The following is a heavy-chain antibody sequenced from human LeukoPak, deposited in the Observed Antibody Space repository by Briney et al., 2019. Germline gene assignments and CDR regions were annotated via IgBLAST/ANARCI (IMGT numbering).Heavy chain of an antibody. CDR3: ASGSIVRYYYYYMDV. CDR1: GFTFSSYA. CDR2: ISGSGGST. Sequence: GGSLRLSCAASGFTFSSYAMSWVRQAPGKGLEWVSAISGSGGSTYYADSVKGRFTISRDNSKNTLYLQMNSLGAEDTAVYYCASGSIVRYYYYYMDVWGKGTTVTVSS. J-gene: IGHJ6*03. D-gene: IGHD6-13*01. V-gene: IGHV3-23*01.